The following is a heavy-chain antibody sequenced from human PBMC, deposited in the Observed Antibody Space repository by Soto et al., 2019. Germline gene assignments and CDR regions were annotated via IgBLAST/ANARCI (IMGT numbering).Heavy chain of an antibody. Sequence: ASVKVSCKASGYTFTSYYMHCVRQAPGQVLEWMGIINPSGGSTSYAQKFQGRVTMTRDTSTSTVYMELSSLRSEDTAVYYCARSLNYDYVWGSTTGVLDYWGQGTLVTVSS. D-gene: IGHD3-16*01. CDR2: INPSGGST. CDR3: ARSLNYDYVWGSTTGVLDY. J-gene: IGHJ4*02. V-gene: IGHV1-46*01. CDR1: GYTFTSYY.